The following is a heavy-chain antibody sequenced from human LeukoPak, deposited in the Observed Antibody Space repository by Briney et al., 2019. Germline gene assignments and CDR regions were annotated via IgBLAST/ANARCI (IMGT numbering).Heavy chain of an antibody. Sequence: SETLSLTCAVYGGSFSGYYWSWIHQPPGKGLEWIGEINHSGSTNYNPSLKSRVTISIDKSKNQFFLNLSSVTAADTAVYYCAGLVGRYSSGLYYYYFDYWGQGTLVTVSS. V-gene: IGHV4-34*01. CDR3: AGLVGRYSSGLYYYYFDY. CDR1: GGSFSGYY. CDR2: INHSGST. J-gene: IGHJ4*02. D-gene: IGHD3-22*01.